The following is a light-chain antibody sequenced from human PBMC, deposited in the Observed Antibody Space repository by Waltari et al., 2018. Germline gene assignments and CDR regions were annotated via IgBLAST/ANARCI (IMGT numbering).Light chain of an antibody. Sequence: QSALIQPASVSGSPGQSITMSCTETNSDVGRYNLVSWYQQHPGKAPKFFIYEGSKRPSGVSYRFSGSKSGNTASLTISGLQADDEADYYCSSYAGSGSPRVFGGGTKLTVL. J-gene: IGLJ3*02. V-gene: IGLV2-23*01. CDR2: EGS. CDR1: NSDVGRYNL. CDR3: SSYAGSGSPRV.